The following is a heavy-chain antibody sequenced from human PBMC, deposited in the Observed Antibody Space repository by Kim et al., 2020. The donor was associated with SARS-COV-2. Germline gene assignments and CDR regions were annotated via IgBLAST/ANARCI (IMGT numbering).Heavy chain of an antibody. CDR3: AKHHVRTHDY. V-gene: IGHV3-23*01. Sequence: GGSLRLSCVASGFTFSSYDMSWVRQAPGKGLEWVSCSSYRGGTTYYADSVKGRFTVSRDNSKNTLHLQLNSLRAEDTAVYYCAKHHVRTHDYWGQGTLVTVSS. J-gene: IGHJ4*02. CDR1: GFTFSSYD. CDR2: SSYRGGTT.